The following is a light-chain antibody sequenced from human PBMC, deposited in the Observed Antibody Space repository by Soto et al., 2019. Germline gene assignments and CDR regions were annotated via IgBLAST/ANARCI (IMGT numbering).Light chain of an antibody. CDR3: QQYNSYLIT. V-gene: IGKV1-5*03. CDR1: QSISVW. Sequence: EIQMTQSPSSLYASVGDRVTITCRASQSISVWLAWYQQKPGKAPKLLIYKASSLETGVPSRFSGSGSGTEFTLTINSLQPDDFATYYCQQYNSYLITFGQGTRLEIK. CDR2: KAS. J-gene: IGKJ5*01.